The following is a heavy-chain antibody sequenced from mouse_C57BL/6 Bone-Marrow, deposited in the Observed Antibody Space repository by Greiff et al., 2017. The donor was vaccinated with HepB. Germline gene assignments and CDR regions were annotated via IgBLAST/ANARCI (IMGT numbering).Heavy chain of an antibody. V-gene: IGHV1-39*01. CDR1: GYSFTDYN. CDR2: INPNYGTT. D-gene: IGHD1-1*01. J-gene: IGHJ2*01. CDR3: ARWGTTVVATGTYYFDY. Sequence: EVKLVESGPELVKPGASVKISCKASGYSFTDYNMNWVKQSNGKSLEWIGVINPNYGTTSYNQKFKGKATLTVDQSSSTAYMQLNSLTSKDSAVYYCARWGTTVVATGTYYFDYWGQGTTLTVSS.